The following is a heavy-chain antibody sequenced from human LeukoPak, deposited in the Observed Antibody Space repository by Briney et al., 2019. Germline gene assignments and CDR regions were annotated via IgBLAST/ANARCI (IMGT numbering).Heavy chain of an antibody. CDR2: IHHRGST. CDR1: GYSISSGYY. J-gene: IGHJ4*02. CDR3: ARSRGYGPSFDY. Sequence: SETLSLTCTVSGYSISSGYYWGWIRPPPGKGLEWIGSIHHRGSTYYNPSLKSRVTISVDTSKNQFSLKLSSVTAADAAVYYCARSRGYGPSFDYWGQGTLVTVSS. D-gene: IGHD5-12*01. V-gene: IGHV4-38-2*02.